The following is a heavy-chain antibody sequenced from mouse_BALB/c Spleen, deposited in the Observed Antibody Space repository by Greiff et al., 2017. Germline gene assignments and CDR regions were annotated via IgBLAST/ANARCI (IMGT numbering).Heavy chain of an antibody. D-gene: IGHD1-1*01. CDR1: GYTFTDYN. Sequence: VQLKESGPELVKPGASVKIPCKASGYTFTDYNMDWVKQSHGKSLEWIGDINPNNGGTIYNQKFKGKATLTVDKSSSTAYMELRSLTSEDTAVYYCARFSGYAGSSYYAMDYWGQGTSVTVSS. V-gene: IGHV1-18*01. CDR2: INPNNGGT. J-gene: IGHJ4*01. CDR3: ARFSGYAGSSYYAMDY.